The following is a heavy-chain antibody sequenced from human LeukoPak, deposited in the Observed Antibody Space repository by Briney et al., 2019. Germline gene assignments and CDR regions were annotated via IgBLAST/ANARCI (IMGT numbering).Heavy chain of an antibody. Sequence: GSLRLSCAASGFTFSSDAMNWVRQAPGKGLEWVSYISSSGSTMYYADSVKGRFTISRDNAKNSLYLQMNSLRAEDTAVYYCAKKEEYYFDYWGQGTLVTVSS. CDR3: AKKEEYYFDY. CDR2: ISSSGSTM. J-gene: IGHJ4*02. D-gene: IGHD3-10*01. V-gene: IGHV3-48*03. CDR1: GFTFSSDA.